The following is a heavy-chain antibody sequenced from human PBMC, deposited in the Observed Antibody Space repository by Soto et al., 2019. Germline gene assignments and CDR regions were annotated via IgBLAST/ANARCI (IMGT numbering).Heavy chain of an antibody. Sequence: ASVKVSCKASGYSFANYTIHWVRQAPGQGLEWMGWLNPDTASTKFSPKFQGRVIITRDKSANTAFMQLTSLTSEDTALYCCARGGGYYGSGAYYRGYFDHWGLGTLVTVSS. CDR3: ARGGGYYGSGAYYRGYFDH. D-gene: IGHD3-10*01. CDR2: LNPDTAST. CDR1: GYSFANYT. J-gene: IGHJ4*02. V-gene: IGHV1-3*01.